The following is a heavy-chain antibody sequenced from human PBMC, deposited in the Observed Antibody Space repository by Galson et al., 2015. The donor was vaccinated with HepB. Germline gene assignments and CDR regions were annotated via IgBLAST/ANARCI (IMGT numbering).Heavy chain of an antibody. CDR2: IKQDGSEK. D-gene: IGHD3-10*01. CDR3: AREQVLWFGELNYYYYGMDV. Sequence: SLRLSCAASGFTFSSYWMSWVRQAPGKGLEWVANIKQDGSEKYYVDSVKGRFTISRDNSKNTLYLQMNSLRAEDTAVYYCAREQVLWFGELNYYYYGMDVWGQGTTVTVSS. J-gene: IGHJ6*02. CDR1: GFTFSSYW. V-gene: IGHV3-7*01.